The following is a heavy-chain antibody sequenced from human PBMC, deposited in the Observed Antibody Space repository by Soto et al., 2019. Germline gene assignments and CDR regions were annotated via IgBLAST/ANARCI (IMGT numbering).Heavy chain of an antibody. V-gene: IGHV3-66*01. CDR2: IYSDGST. J-gene: IGHJ4*02. CDR1: GFTVNSNY. CDR3: ATLTKYDILTGFYPC. Sequence: EVLLVESGGGLVQPGGSLRLSCAASGFTVNSNYMSWVRQAPGKGLEWVSVIYSDGSTYYADSVKGRFIISRDNSNNTLYFQMNSLRAEDTAVYYCATLTKYDILTGFYPCWGQGTLVTVSS. D-gene: IGHD3-9*01.